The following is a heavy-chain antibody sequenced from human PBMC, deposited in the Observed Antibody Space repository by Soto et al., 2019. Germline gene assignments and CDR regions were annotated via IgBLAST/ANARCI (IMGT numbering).Heavy chain of an antibody. Sequence: ASVKVSCKASGYTSADFCISWVRQAPGEGLEWMGWVSGNNGASNPAPKVQGRITMTLDTSTGVSYMALRSLRSDDTAIYYCVRDQKYFRVNGNWFDSWGQGTLVTVSS. J-gene: IGHJ5*01. V-gene: IGHV1-18*04. D-gene: IGHD2-2*01. CDR1: GYTSADFC. CDR3: VRDQKYFRVNGNWFDS. CDR2: VSGNNGAS.